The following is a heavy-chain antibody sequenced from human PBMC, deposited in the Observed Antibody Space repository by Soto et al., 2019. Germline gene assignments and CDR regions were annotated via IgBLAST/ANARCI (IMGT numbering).Heavy chain of an antibody. Sequence: SETLSLTCAVYGGSFSGYYWRWIRQPPGKGLEWIGEINHGGSTNYNPSLKRRGTISVDTSKTLFVPKLSSVADADTAVYYCARGRRYYDSSGLDYWGQGTLVTVSS. CDR1: GGSFSGYY. J-gene: IGHJ4*02. V-gene: IGHV4-34*01. CDR2: INHGGST. CDR3: ARGRRYYDSSGLDY. D-gene: IGHD3-22*01.